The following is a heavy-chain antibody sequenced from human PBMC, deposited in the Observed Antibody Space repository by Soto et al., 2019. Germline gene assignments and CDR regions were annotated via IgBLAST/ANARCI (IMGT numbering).Heavy chain of an antibody. D-gene: IGHD5-18*01. V-gene: IGHV1-69*01. CDR2: IIPIFGTA. Sequence: QVQLVQSGAEVKKPGSSVKVSCKASGGTCSSYAISWVRQAPGQGLEWMGGIIPIFGTANYAQKFQGRVTITADESTSTAYMDLSSLRSEDTAVYYCARDSEGYSYGLGGFDYWGQGTLVPVSS. J-gene: IGHJ4*02. CDR3: ARDSEGYSYGLGGFDY. CDR1: GGTCSSYA.